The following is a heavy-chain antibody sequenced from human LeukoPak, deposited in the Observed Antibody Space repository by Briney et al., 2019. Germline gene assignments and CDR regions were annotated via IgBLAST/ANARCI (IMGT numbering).Heavy chain of an antibody. CDR1: GGTFSSYA. V-gene: IGHV1-69*05. Sequence: ASVKVSCKASGGTFSSYAISWVRQAPGQGLEWMGGIIPIFGTANYAQKFQGRVTMTRDTSTSTVYTELSSLRSEDTAVYYCARDRGVEMALPVDWGQGTLVTVSS. CDR2: IIPIFGTA. CDR3: ARDRGVEMALPVD. D-gene: IGHD5-24*01. J-gene: IGHJ4*02.